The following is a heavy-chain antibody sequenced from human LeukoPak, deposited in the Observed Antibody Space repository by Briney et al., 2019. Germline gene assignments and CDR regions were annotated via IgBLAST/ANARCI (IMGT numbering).Heavy chain of an antibody. D-gene: IGHD1-26*01. CDR1: GFTFSSYS. CDR3: TTEWELLGSEYFQH. J-gene: IGHJ1*01. CDR2: ISSSSSYI. V-gene: IGHV3-21*03. Sequence: GGSLRLSCAASGFTFSSYSMNWVRQAPGKGLEWVSSISSSSSYIYYADSVKGRFTISRDNAKNSLYLQMNSLKTEDTAVYYCTTEWELLGSEYFQHWGQGTLVTVSS.